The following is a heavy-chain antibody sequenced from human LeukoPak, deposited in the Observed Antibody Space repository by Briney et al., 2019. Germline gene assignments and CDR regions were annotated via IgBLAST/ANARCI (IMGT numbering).Heavy chain of an antibody. CDR3: VRDNGWSADF. CDR1: GNYW. J-gene: IGHJ4*02. D-gene: IGHD2-15*01. CDR2: INSDGSWT. Sequence: GGSLRLSCAASGNYWMHWVRQAPGKGLVWVSHINSDGSWTSYADSVKGRFTISKDNAKNTVYLQMNNLRVEDTAVYYCVRDNGWSADFWGQGTLVTVSS. V-gene: IGHV3-74*01.